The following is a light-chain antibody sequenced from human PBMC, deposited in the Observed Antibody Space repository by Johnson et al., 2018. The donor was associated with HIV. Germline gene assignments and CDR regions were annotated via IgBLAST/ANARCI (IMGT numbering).Light chain of an antibody. J-gene: IGLJ1*01. CDR1: SSNIGRNY. V-gene: IGLV1-51*01. CDR3: GTWDSSLSAYV. CDR2: DNN. Sequence: QSILTQPPSVSAAPGQKVTISCSGSSSNIGRNYVSWYQQLPGTAPKLLIFDNNKRPSGIPDRFSASKSGTSATLGITGLQTGDEADYYCGTWDSSLSAYVCGTVTKVTVL.